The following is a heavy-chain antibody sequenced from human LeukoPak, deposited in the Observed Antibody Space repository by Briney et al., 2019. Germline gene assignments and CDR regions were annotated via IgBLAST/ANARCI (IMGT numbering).Heavy chain of an antibody. CDR2: IIPIFGTA. CDR1: GGTFSSYA. CDR3: AIGYCTNGVCAHTPYGMDV. D-gene: IGHD2-8*01. V-gene: IGHV1-69*13. Sequence: SVKVSCTASGGTFSSYAISWVRQAPGQGLEWMGGIIPIFGTANYAQKFQGRVTITADESTSTAYMELSSLRSEDTAVYYCAIGYCTNGVCAHTPYGMDVWGQGTTVTVSS. J-gene: IGHJ6*02.